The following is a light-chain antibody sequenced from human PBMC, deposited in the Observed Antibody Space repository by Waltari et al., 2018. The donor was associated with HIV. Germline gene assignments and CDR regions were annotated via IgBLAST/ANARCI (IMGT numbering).Light chain of an antibody. CDR1: TNNVGNQG. CDR2: RNN. V-gene: IGLV10-54*01. Sequence: QAGLTQPPSVSKGLRQTATLTCTGNTNNVGNQGAAWLQQHQGHPPKLQSYRNNNRPTGIPESLSASRSGNTASLTIAELQPDDEADYYCSAWDSSLEAWVFGGGTKLTVL. CDR3: SAWDSSLEAWV. J-gene: IGLJ3*02.